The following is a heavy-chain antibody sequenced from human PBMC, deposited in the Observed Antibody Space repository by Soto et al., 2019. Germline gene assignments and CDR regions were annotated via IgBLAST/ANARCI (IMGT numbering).Heavy chain of an antibody. V-gene: IGHV1-69*01. D-gene: IGHD3-10*01. CDR2: IIPLFGTT. CDR1: GDTFKNCV. J-gene: IGHJ6*02. Sequence: QVQVVQSGVEVRRPGSSVKVSCKASGDTFKNCVISWVQQAPGQGLEWMGGIIPLFGTTDFAQRFQGRLTITTDESTTTAYMELSRLRSADTATYYCAAELGFGKLSVVWGQGTTVTVSS. CDR3: AAELGFGKLSVV.